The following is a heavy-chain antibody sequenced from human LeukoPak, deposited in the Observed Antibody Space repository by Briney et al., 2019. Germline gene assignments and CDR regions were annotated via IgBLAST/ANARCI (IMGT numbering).Heavy chain of an antibody. J-gene: IGHJ4*02. CDR2: IYHSGST. D-gene: IGHD5-24*01. CDR3: ARLSRDGYNYWDY. Sequence: PSGTLSLTCAVSGGSISSSNWWSWVRQPPGKGLEWIGEIYHSGSTNYNPSLKSRVTISVDTSKNQFSLKLSSVTAADTAVYYCARLSRDGYNYWDYWGQRTLVTVSS. V-gene: IGHV4-4*02. CDR1: GGSISSSNW.